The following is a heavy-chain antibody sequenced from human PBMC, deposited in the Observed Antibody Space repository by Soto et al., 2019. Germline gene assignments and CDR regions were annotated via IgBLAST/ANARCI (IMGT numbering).Heavy chain of an antibody. J-gene: IGHJ4*02. CDR2: IWYDGSNK. Sequence: GGSLRLSCAASGFTFSSYGMHWVRQAPGKGLEWVAVIWYDGSNKYYADSVKGRFTISRDNSKNTLYLQMNSLRAEDTAVYYCAREPAPRTGTTFLFDYWGQGTLVTVSS. D-gene: IGHD1-7*01. CDR3: AREPAPRTGTTFLFDY. CDR1: GFTFSSYG. V-gene: IGHV3-33*01.